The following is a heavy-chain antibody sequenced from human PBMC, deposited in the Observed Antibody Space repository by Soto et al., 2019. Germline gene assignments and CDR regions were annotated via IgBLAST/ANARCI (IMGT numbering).Heavy chain of an antibody. CDR3: ARGRYGDY. J-gene: IGHJ4*02. Sequence: QVHLVQSGAEVKQSGASVKVSCKGSGYDFTTYGITWVRQAPGQGLAWMAWISAHNGNTDYAQKLQGRVTVTRDTSTSTAYMELRSLRSDDTAVYYCARGRYGDYWGQGALVTVSS. CDR2: ISAHNGNT. D-gene: IGHD1-1*01. CDR1: GYDFTTYG. V-gene: IGHV1-18*01.